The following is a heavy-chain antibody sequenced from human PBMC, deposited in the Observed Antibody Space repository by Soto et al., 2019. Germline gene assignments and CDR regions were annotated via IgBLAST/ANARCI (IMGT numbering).Heavy chain of an antibody. D-gene: IGHD3-10*01. J-gene: IGHJ4*02. CDR2: ISGSGRSL. CDR3: AKDMSVGAPREYGSGSYLDY. V-gene: IGHV3-23*01. CDR1: GCTFSSCA. Sequence: WGCRRLSWAAAGCTFSSCAMSWVRQALWKRLEWVSSISGSGRSLAYAYSVEGRVTMSRDNSKNTLYMQMNSLTAEDTAAYYCAKDMSVGAPREYGSGSYLDYWGQGTLDTVSS.